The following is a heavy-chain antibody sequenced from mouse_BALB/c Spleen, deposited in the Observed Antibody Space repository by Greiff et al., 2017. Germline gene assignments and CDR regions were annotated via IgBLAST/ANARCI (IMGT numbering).Heavy chain of an antibody. CDR3: ARWLNAMDY. J-gene: IGHJ4*01. V-gene: IGHV5-17*02. Sequence: EVQLVESGGGLVQPGGSRKLSCAASGFTFSSFGMHWVRQAPEKGLEWVAYISSGSSTIYYADTVKGRFTISRDNPKNTLFLQMTSLRSEDTAMYYCARWLNAMDYWGQGTSVTVSS. CDR1: GFTFSSFG. D-gene: IGHD2-2*01. CDR2: ISSGSSTI.